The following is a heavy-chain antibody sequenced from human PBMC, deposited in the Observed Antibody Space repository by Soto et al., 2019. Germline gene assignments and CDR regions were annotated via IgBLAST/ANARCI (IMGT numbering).Heavy chain of an antibody. Sequence: GGSLRLSCAVSGFTFSDYSMNWVRQAPGRGLEWISYISKSSFPIHYADSVEGRFAISRDNAKNSLYLQMNSLRADDTAVYYCARDYNDVWSGHFDYWGQGALVTVA. CDR3: ARDYNDVWSGHFDY. CDR1: GFTFSDYS. V-gene: IGHV3-48*01. D-gene: IGHD3-3*01. J-gene: IGHJ4*02. CDR2: ISKSSFPI.